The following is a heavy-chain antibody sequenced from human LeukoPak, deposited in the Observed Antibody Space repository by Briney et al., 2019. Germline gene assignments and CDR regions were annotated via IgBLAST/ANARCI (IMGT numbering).Heavy chain of an antibody. CDR2: INAGNGNT. J-gene: IGHJ6*04. D-gene: IGHD3-10*01. Sequence: ASVKVSCKASGYTFTSYAVHWVRQAPGQRLEWMGWINAGNGNTKYSQKFQGRVTITRDTSASTAYMELSSLRSEDTAVYYCARDAFGELYDYYYYGMDVWGKGTTVTVSS. CDR1: GYTFTSYA. V-gene: IGHV1-3*01. CDR3: ARDAFGELYDYYYYGMDV.